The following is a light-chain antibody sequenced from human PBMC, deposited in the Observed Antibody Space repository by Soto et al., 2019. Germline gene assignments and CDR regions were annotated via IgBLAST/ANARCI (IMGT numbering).Light chain of an antibody. CDR2: KSS. CDR1: QSVSIW. V-gene: IGKV1-5*03. CDR3: QQFNTSQWT. Sequence: IQMTQSPSTLSASEGDRVTISCRASQSVSIWLAWYQQKPGRAPKLLIYKSSILESGVPSRFSGSGSGTEFTLTISSLQPDDFATYYCQQFNTSQWTFGQGTKVDIK. J-gene: IGKJ1*01.